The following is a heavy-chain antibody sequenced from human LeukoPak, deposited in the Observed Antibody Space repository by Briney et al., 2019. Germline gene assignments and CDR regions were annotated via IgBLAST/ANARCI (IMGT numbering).Heavy chain of an antibody. V-gene: IGHV4-59*08. J-gene: IGHJ6*02. CDR2: IYYSGST. CDR3: ARHGYGYYYYYGMDV. D-gene: IGHD6-13*01. CDR1: GGSISSYY. Sequence: PSETLSLTCTVSGGSISSYYWSWIRQPPGKGLEWIGYIYYSGSTNYNPSLKSRVTISVDTSKNQFSLKLSSATAADTAVYYCARHGYGYYYYYGMDVWGQGTTVTVSS.